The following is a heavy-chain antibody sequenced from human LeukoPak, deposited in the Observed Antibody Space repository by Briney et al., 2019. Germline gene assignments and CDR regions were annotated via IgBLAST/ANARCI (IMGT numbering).Heavy chain of an antibody. D-gene: IGHD6-19*01. Sequence: ASVKVSCKASGYTFTSYGISWMRQAPGQGLEWMGWISAYNGNTNYAQKLQGRVTMTTDTSTSTAYMELRSLRSDDTAVYYCARSIAVADTENWFDPWGQGTLVTVSS. J-gene: IGHJ5*02. CDR1: GYTFTSYG. V-gene: IGHV1-18*01. CDR2: ISAYNGNT. CDR3: ARSIAVADTENWFDP.